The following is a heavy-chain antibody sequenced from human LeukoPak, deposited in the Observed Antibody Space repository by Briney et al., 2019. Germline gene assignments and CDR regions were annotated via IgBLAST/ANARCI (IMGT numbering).Heavy chain of an antibody. V-gene: IGHV2-5*01. Sequence: SGPTLVKPTQTLTLTCTFPGFSLSTSGVGVGWIRQPPGKALEWLALIYWNDDKRYSPSLKSRLTITKDTSKNQVVLTMTNMDPVDTATYYCAHRPIGPFLIAARPYDAFDIWGQGTMVTVSS. CDR2: IYWNDDK. D-gene: IGHD6-6*01. J-gene: IGHJ3*02. CDR1: GFSLSTSGVG. CDR3: AHRPIGPFLIAARPYDAFDI.